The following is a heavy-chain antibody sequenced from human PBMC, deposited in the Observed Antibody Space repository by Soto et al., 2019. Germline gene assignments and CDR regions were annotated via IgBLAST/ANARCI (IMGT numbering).Heavy chain of an antibody. CDR1: GFTFSSYD. J-gene: IGHJ6*02. D-gene: IGHD3-9*01. Sequence: EVQLVESGGGLVQPGGSLRLSCAASGFTFSSYDMHWVRQATGKGLEWVSAIGTAGDTYYPGSVKGRFTISRENAKKALYLQMNSLRAGDTAVYYCARDRREKYYDILTGYYQYGMDVWGQGTTVTVSS. CDR3: ARDRREKYYDILTGYYQYGMDV. V-gene: IGHV3-13*01. CDR2: IGTAGDT.